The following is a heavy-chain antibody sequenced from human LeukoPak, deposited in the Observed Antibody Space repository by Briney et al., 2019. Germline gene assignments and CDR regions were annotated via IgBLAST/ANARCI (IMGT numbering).Heavy chain of an antibody. V-gene: IGHV4-38-2*02. Sequence: SETLSLTCGVPGYSISSGYYWGWIRQPPGKGLEWIGSIYHSGGTYYNSSLKSRVTISVDTSKNQFSLKLNSVTAADTAVYYCAREDYDTSGYYRPYWGQGTLVTVAS. CDR2: IYHSGGT. CDR3: AREDYDTSGYYRPY. J-gene: IGHJ4*02. CDR1: GYSISSGYY. D-gene: IGHD3-22*01.